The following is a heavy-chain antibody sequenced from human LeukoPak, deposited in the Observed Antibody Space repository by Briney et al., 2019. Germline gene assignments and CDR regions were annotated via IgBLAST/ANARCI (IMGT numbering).Heavy chain of an antibody. V-gene: IGHV4-4*09. J-gene: IGHJ5*02. CDR3: ARQGNYASNWFDP. CDR1: GGSTSSYY. D-gene: IGHD2-2*01. Sequence: SETLSLTCTVSGGSTSSYYWSWIRQPPGKGLEWIGYIYTTGSTKYNPSLKSRVTISVDTSKNQFSLKLSSVTAADTAVYYCARQGNYASNWFDPWGQGTLVTVSS. CDR2: IYTTGST.